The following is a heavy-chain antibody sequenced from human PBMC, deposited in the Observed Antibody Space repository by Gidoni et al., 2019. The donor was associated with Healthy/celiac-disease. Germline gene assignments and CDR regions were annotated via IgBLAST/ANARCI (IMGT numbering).Heavy chain of an antibody. CDR3: ARVAVTTNLYFDY. CDR2: IYYSGST. V-gene: IGHV4-31*03. CDR1: GCSISSGGYY. Sequence: QVQLQESRPGLVKPSQTLSLTCTVSGCSISSGGYYWSWFRQHPGKGLEWIGYIYYSGSTYYNPSLKSRVTISVDTSKNQFSLKLSSVTAADTAVYYCARVAVTTNLYFDYWGQGTLVTVSS. J-gene: IGHJ4*02. D-gene: IGHD4-17*01.